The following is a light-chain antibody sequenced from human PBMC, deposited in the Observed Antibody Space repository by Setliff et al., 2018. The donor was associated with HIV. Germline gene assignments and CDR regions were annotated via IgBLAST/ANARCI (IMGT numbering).Light chain of an antibody. CDR2: EVS. CDR1: SGDVGGYNY. Sequence: QSALTQPASVSGSPGQSITVSCTGTSGDVGGYNYVSWYQQHPGKAPKLMIYEVSKRPSGVPDRFSGSKSGNTASLTVSGLQAEDEADYYCSSYAGSNNVFGTGTKVTVL. V-gene: IGLV2-8*01. J-gene: IGLJ1*01. CDR3: SSYAGSNNV.